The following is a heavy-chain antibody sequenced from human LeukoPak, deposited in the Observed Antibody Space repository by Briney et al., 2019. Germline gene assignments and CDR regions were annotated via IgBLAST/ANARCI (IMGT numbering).Heavy chain of an antibody. D-gene: IGHD1-26*01. CDR3: ARDPYSGSYGDYYYYYMDV. J-gene: IGHJ6*03. CDR2: ITSSSRYI. CDR1: GFTFSSYN. Sequence: GGSLRLSCAVSGFTFSSYNMNWVRQAPGKGLEWVSSITSSSRYIYYADSVKGRFTISRDNARSSLYLQMNSLRAEDTAVYYCARDPYSGSYGDYYYYYMDVWGKGTTVTISS. V-gene: IGHV3-21*01.